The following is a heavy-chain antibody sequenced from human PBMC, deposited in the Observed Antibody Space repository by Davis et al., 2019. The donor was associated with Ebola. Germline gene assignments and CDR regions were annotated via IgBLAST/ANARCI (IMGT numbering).Heavy chain of an antibody. CDR1: GFTFSGSA. D-gene: IGHD5-24*01. CDR3: TGSLFRGGYKYRDY. J-gene: IGHJ4*02. Sequence: PGGSLRLSCAASGFTFSGSAMHWVRQASGKGLEWVGRIRSKANSYATAYAASVKGRFTISRDDSKNTAYLQMNSLKTEDTAVYYCTGSLFRGGYKYRDYWGQGTLVTVSS. V-gene: IGHV3-73*01. CDR2: IRSKANSYAT.